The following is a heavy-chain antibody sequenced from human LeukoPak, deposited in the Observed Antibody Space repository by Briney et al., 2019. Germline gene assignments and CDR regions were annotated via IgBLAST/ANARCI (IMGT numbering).Heavy chain of an antibody. CDR1: GFTFSSYS. J-gene: IGHJ3*02. Sequence: GGSLRLSCAASGFTFSSYSMNWVRQAPGKGLEWVSSISSSSSYIYYADSVKGRFTISRDNAKNSLYLQMSSLRAEDTAVYYCARHYYDRSGAFDIWGQGTMVTVSS. D-gene: IGHD3-22*01. CDR2: ISSSSSYI. V-gene: IGHV3-21*01. CDR3: ARHYYDRSGAFDI.